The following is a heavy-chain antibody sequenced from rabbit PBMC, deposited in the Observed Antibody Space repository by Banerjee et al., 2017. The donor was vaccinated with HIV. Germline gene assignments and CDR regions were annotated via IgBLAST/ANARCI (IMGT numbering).Heavy chain of an antibody. CDR3: AIDYNYDVAGYGAFSL. D-gene: IGHD6-1*01. Sequence: QEQLVEYGGDLVQPEGSLTLTCKASGFDFSRNVVCWVRQAPGKGLEWIACIYTGDGSTYYASWVNGRFTISKASSTTVTLQMNSLTAADTATYFCAIDYNYDVAGYGAFSLWGPGTLVTVS. V-gene: IGHV1S47*01. CDR2: IYTGDGST. CDR1: GFDFSRNV. J-gene: IGHJ4*01.